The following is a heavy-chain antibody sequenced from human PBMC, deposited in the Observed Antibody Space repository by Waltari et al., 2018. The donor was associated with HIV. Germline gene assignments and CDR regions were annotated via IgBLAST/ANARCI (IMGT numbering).Heavy chain of an antibody. V-gene: IGHV4-34*01. CDR1: GGSFSGYY. CDR2: VNHVGRT. Sequence: QVHLEQWGTGLLRPSETLSLTCAVYGGSFSGYYWSWIRQCPGRGLEWIGEVNHVGRTNYSPSLKGRVTVSVDTSKNQFSLTKRSVTAADTAVYYCARDSAPGLAVDDDDGEFFYYGLDVWGQGTTVTVSS. CDR3: ARDSAPGLAVDDDDGEFFYYGLDV. D-gene: IGHD6-19*01. J-gene: IGHJ6*01.